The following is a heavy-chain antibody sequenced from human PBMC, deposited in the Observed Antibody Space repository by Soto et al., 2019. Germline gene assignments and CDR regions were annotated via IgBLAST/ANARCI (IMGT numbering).Heavy chain of an antibody. J-gene: IGHJ4*02. CDR1: GYGFTTYG. V-gene: IGHV1-18*01. Sequence: QIHLVQSGAEVKKPGASVKVSCKGSGYGFTTYGITWVRQAPGQGLEWMAWISAHNGNTNYAQKLQGRVTVTRDTSTSTAYMELRSLGSDVTAVYYGARGRDGDDWGQGALVTVSS. CDR2: ISAHNGNT. CDR3: ARGRDGDD.